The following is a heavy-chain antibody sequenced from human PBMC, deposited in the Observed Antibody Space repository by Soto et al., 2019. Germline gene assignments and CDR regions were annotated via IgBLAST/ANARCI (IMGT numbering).Heavy chain of an antibody. CDR2: INSDGNST. CDR3: ARGSNHFDY. Sequence: EVQLVESGGGLVQPGGPLRLSCAASGFTFSPFWMHWVRQVPGKGPVWVSRINSDGNSTSYADSVKGRFTIPRDNAKNTLYLQMNSLRGEDTAVYYCARGSNHFDYWGQGTLVTVSS. D-gene: IGHD4-4*01. V-gene: IGHV3-74*01. CDR1: GFTFSPFW. J-gene: IGHJ4*02.